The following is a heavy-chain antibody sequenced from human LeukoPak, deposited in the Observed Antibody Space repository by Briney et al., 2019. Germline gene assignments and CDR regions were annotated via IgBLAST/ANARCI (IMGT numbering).Heavy chain of an antibody. Sequence: ASVKVSCKASGYTFTSYGISWVRQAPGQGLEWMGWINPNSGGTNYAQKFQGRVTMTRDTSISTAYMELSRLRSDDTAVYYCARAPSIAAAGTSGYWGQGTLVTVSS. D-gene: IGHD6-13*01. CDR2: INPNSGGT. V-gene: IGHV1-2*02. CDR1: GYTFTSYG. J-gene: IGHJ4*02. CDR3: ARAPSIAAAGTSGY.